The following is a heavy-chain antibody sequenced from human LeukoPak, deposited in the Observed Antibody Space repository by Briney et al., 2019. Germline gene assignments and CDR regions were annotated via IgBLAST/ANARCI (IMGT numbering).Heavy chain of an antibody. Sequence: GESLKISCKGSGYSFTSYWIGWVRQMPGEGLEWMGIIYPGDSDTRYSPSFQGQVTISADKSISTAYLQWSSLKASDTAMYYCARQRSGSDYAYYYGMDVWGQGTTVTVSS. J-gene: IGHJ6*02. D-gene: IGHD4-17*01. CDR3: ARQRSGSDYAYYYGMDV. V-gene: IGHV5-51*01. CDR1: GYSFTSYW. CDR2: IYPGDSDT.